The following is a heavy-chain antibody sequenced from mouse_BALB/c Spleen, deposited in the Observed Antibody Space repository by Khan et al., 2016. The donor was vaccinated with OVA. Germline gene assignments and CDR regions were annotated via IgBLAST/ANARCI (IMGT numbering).Heavy chain of an antibody. CDR1: GYSITSDYA. CDR2: ISYSGST. Sequence: EVQLQESGPGLVEPSQSLSLTCTVTGYSITSDYAWNWIRQFPGNKLEWMGYISYSGSTCYTPSLKSRISITRDTSKNQFFLLWKSVTTEDTATYYCAWGRTYWGQGTLVTVSA. V-gene: IGHV3-2*02. CDR3: AWGRTY. J-gene: IGHJ3*01.